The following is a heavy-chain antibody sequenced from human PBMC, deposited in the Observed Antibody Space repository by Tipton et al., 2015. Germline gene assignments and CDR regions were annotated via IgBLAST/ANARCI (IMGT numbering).Heavy chain of an antibody. CDR2: IYPGDSDT. CDR3: ARPHFYDSSSYYEPGDY. CDR1: GYSFTNYW. V-gene: IGHV5-51*01. D-gene: IGHD3-22*01. J-gene: IGHJ4*02. Sequence: QLVQSGAEVKKPGESLKISCKGSGYSFTNYWIGWVRQMPGKGLEWMGIIYPGDSDTRYSPSFQGQVTISVDKSTSTAYLQWSSLKASDTAMYYCARPHFYDSSSYYEPGDYWGQGTLVTVSS.